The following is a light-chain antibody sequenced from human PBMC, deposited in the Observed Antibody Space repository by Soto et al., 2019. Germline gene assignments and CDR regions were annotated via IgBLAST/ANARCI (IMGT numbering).Light chain of an antibody. V-gene: IGLV2-14*01. CDR1: SSDVGAYNR. CDR3: LSYTGSSVV. CDR2: EVS. J-gene: IGLJ1*01. Sequence: QSALTQPASVSGSPGQSITISCTGTSSDVGAYNRVSWYQQHSGKAPKLMIYEVSNRPSGVSNRFSGSKSGNTASLTISGLQAEDEADYYCLSYTGSSVVFGTGTKVTVL.